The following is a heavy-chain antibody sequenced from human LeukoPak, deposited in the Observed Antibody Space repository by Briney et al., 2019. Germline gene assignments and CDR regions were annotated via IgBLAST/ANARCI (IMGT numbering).Heavy chain of an antibody. CDR3: SGVRWFGNLGTYNWFNP. V-gene: IGHV3-11*01. CDR1: GFTFSDYY. CDR2: ISSSGSTI. J-gene: IGHJ5*02. Sequence: GGSLRLSCAASGFTFSDYYMSWIRQAPGKGLEWVSYISSSGSTIYYADSVKGRFTISRDNSKNTLYLQMNSLRAEDTAVYYCSGVRWFGNLGTYNWFNPWGQGTLVTVSS. D-gene: IGHD3-10*01.